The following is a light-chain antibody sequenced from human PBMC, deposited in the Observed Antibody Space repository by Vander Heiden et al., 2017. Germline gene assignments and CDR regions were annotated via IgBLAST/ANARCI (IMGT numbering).Light chain of an antibody. V-gene: IGKV3-11*01. J-gene: IGKJ5*01. CDR3: QQRSNWPQVT. CDR2: DAS. CDR1: QSVSSY. Sequence: EHVLTHSPATLSLSPGERATLSCRASQSVSSYLAWYQQKPGQAPRLLIYDASNRATGIPARFSGSGSGTDFTLTISSLEPEDFAVYYCQQRSNWPQVTFGQGTRLEIK.